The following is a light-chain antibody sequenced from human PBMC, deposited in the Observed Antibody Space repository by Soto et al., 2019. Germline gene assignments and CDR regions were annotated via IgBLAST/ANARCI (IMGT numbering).Light chain of an antibody. V-gene: IGLV3-1*01. CDR1: KLGDKY. CDR2: QDN. J-gene: IGLJ2*01. CDR3: QAWDRNTVA. Sequence: ELTQPPSVSVSPGQTASITCSGDKLGDKYVYWYQQKPGQSPVLVIHQDNKRPSGIPERFSGSNSGNTATLTISGTQAMDEADFYCQAWDRNTVAFGGGTQLTVL.